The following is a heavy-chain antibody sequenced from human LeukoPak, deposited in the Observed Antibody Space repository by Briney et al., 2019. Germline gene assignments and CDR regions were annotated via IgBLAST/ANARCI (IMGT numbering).Heavy chain of an antibody. CDR2: ISSTTSYK. CDR3: ARGRSGWSPYYYYGMDV. J-gene: IGHJ6*02. CDR1: GFTFSSYA. V-gene: IGHV3-21*01. D-gene: IGHD6-19*01. Sequence: GGSLRLSCAASGFTFSSYAMSWVRQAPGKGLEWVSLISSTTSYKYYADSVKGRFTISRDNAKNSLYLQMNSLRAEDTAVYYCARGRSGWSPYYYYGMDVWGQGTTVTVSS.